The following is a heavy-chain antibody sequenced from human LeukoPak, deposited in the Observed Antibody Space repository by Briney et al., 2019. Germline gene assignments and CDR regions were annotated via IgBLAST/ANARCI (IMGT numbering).Heavy chain of an antibody. CDR2: INHSGST. D-gene: IGHD2-2*01. V-gene: IGHV4-34*01. CDR1: GGSFSGYY. Sequence: NPSETLSLTCAVYGGSFSGYYWSWIRQPPGKGLEWIGEINHSGSTNYNPSLKSRVTISVDTSKNQFSLKLSSVTAADTAVYYCARAKRVGRYCSSTSCPAAWYFDLWGRGTLVTVSS. J-gene: IGHJ2*01. CDR3: ARAKRVGRYCSSTSCPAAWYFDL.